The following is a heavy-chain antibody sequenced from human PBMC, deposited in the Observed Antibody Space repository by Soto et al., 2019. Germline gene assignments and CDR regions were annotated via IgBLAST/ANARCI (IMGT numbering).Heavy chain of an antibody. CDR2: ISAYNGNT. CDR1: VYTFTSYG. CDR3: ARSPEFRWFDP. V-gene: IGHV1-18*01. J-gene: IGHJ5*02. Sequence: ASVKVSCEASVYTFTSYGISWVRQAPGEGLEWMGWISAYNGNTNYAQKLQGRVTMTTDTSTSTAYMELRSVRSDDTDVYYCARSPEFRWFDPWGQGTLVTVSS.